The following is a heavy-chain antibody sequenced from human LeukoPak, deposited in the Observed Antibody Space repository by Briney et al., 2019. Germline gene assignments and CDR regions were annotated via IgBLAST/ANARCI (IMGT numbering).Heavy chain of an antibody. Sequence: GGSLRLSCAASGFTFDDYAMHWVRQAPGKGLEWVSGISWNSGSIGYADSVKGRFTISRDNAKNSLYLQMNSLRAEDTALYYCAKGAAVAGIYDYWGQGTLVTVSS. V-gene: IGHV3-9*01. J-gene: IGHJ4*02. CDR1: GFTFDDYA. CDR2: ISWNSGSI. D-gene: IGHD6-19*01. CDR3: AKGAAVAGIYDY.